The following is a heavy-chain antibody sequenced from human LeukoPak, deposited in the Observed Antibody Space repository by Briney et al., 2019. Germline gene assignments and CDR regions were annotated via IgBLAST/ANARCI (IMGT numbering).Heavy chain of an antibody. Sequence: SETLSLTCTVSGGSISSYYWSWIRQPPGKGLEWIGWIYYSGITDYNPSLKTRVTTSVDTSRNQLSLRLRSVTAADTAVDYCASSPSSVTPFDYWGQGILVIVSS. CDR2: IYYSGIT. CDR1: GGSISSYY. CDR3: ASSPSSVTPFDY. D-gene: IGHD4-17*01. J-gene: IGHJ4*02. V-gene: IGHV4-59*01.